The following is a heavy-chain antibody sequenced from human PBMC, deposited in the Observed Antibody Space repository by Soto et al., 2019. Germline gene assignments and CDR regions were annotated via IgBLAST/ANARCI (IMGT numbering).Heavy chain of an antibody. V-gene: IGHV3-21*01. CDR3: AREGTYYDILTTYYQYYFDY. CDR2: ISSSSSYI. Sequence: PGGSLRICCAASGFTFSSYSMNWVRQAPGKGLEWVSSISSSSSYIHYADSVKGRCTISRDNAKNSLYLQMNSLRAEDTAVYYCAREGTYYDILTTYYQYYFDYWGQGT. J-gene: IGHJ4*02. D-gene: IGHD3-9*01. CDR1: GFTFSSYS.